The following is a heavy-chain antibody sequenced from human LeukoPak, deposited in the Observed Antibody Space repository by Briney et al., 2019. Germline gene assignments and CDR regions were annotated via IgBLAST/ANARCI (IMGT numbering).Heavy chain of an antibody. CDR3: ARDAEYYDFWSGYYVWFDP. J-gene: IGHJ5*02. CDR1: GFTFTGYY. D-gene: IGHD3-3*01. V-gene: IGHV1-2*06. Sequence: ASVNVSCTASGFTFTGYYVHWVRQAPGQGLEWVGRINPNSGGTNYAQKFQGRVTMTRDTSISTAYMELSRLRSDDTAVYYCARDAEYYDFWSGYYVWFDPWGQGTLVTVSS. CDR2: INPNSGGT.